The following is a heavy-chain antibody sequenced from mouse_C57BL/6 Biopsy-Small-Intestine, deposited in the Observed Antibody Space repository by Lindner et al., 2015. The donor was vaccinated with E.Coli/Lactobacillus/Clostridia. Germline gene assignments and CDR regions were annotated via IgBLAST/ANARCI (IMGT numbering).Heavy chain of an antibody. Sequence: VQLQESGGGLVQPKGSLKLSCAASGFSFNTYAMNWVRQAPGKGLEWVARIRSKSNNYATYYADSVKDRFTISRDDSESMLYLQMNNLKTGDTAMYYCVKGDDYDAWFAYWGQGTLVTVSA. CDR2: IRSKSNNYAT. D-gene: IGHD2-4*01. CDR3: VKGDDYDAWFAY. V-gene: IGHV10-1*01. CDR1: GFSFNTYA. J-gene: IGHJ3*01.